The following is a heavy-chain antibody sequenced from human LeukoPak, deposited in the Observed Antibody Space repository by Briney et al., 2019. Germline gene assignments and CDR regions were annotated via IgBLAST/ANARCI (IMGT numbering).Heavy chain of an antibody. J-gene: IGHJ4*02. V-gene: IGHV4-38-2*02. D-gene: IGHD2-21*02. CDR1: GGSLSGYY. Sequence: SETLSLTCAVYGGSLSGYYWSWIRQPPGKGLEWIGSIYHSGSTYYNPSLKSRVTISVDTSKNQFSLKLSSVTAADTAVYYCARDHGVTGAFDYWGQGTLVTVSS. CDR2: IYHSGST. CDR3: ARDHGVTGAFDY.